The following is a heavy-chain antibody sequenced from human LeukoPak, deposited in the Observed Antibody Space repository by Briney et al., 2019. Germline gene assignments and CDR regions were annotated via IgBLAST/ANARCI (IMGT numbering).Heavy chain of an antibody. V-gene: IGHV4-4*07. Sequence: SETLSLTCTVSGGSISSYYWSWIRQPAGKGLEWIGRIYTSGSTNYNPSLKSRVTISVDTSKNQFSLKLSSVTAADTAVYYCARGAPMIVVVSSRTRLFDPWGQGTLVTVSS. J-gene: IGHJ5*02. CDR2: IYTSGST. D-gene: IGHD3-22*01. CDR3: ARGAPMIVVVSSRTRLFDP. CDR1: GGSISSYY.